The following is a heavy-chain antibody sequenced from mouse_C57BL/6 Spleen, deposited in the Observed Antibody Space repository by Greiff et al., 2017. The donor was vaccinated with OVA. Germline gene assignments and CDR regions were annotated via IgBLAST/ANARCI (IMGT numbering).Heavy chain of an antibody. CDR3: ARRVYDGYYVRAMDY. V-gene: IGHV1-80*01. J-gene: IGHJ4*01. Sequence: VQLVESGAELVKPGASVKISCKASGYAFSSYWMNWVKQRPGKGLEWIGQIYPGDGDTNYNGKFKGKATLTADKSSSTAYMQLSSLTSEDSAVYFCARRVYDGYYVRAMDYWGQGTSVTVSS. CDR1: GYAFSSYW. CDR2: IYPGDGDT. D-gene: IGHD2-3*01.